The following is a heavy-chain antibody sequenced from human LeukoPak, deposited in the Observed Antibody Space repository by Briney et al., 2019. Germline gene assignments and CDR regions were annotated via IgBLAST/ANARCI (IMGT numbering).Heavy chain of an antibody. J-gene: IGHJ4*02. CDR3: AKDRVGALLYFDS. D-gene: IGHD1-26*01. Sequence: PGGSLRLSCAASGFTFSSYWMHWVRQAPGKGLVWVSRINSDGSSTSYADSVKGRFTISRDNAKNTLYLQMNSLRAGDTAVYSCAKDRVGALLYFDSWGQGILVTVSS. CDR2: INSDGSST. V-gene: IGHV3-74*01. CDR1: GFTFSSYW.